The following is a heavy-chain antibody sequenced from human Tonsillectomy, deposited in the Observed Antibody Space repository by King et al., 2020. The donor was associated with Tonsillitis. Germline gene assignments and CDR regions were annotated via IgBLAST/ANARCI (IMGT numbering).Heavy chain of an antibody. D-gene: IGHD2-2*01. V-gene: IGHV1-46*03. J-gene: IGHJ4*02. CDR3: GRERTYCSDTSCYGSDY. Sequence: QLVQSGAEVKKPGASVKVSCKASGYTFTTFYLHWVRQAPGQGLEWMGLINPTNGITSYAQRFRGRLAVTRDTSSTTVYMELSSLSPEDTALFFCGRERTYCSDTSCYGSDYWGQGTLITVSS. CDR2: INPTNGIT. CDR1: GYTFTTFY.